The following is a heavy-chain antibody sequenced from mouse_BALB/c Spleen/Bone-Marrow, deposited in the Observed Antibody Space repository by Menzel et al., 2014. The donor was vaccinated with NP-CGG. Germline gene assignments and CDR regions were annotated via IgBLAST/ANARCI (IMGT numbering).Heavy chain of an antibody. J-gene: IGHJ2*01. CDR2: ISNGGDNT. CDR1: GFTFSSYI. Sequence: EVKVEESGGGLVQPGGSLKLSCAAPGFTFSSYIMSWVRQTPEKRLEWVAYISNGGDNTYYPDTVKGRFIISRDNAKNTLCLQMSSLKSEDTAMYYCVRHRYDGYYFDYWGQGTTLTVSS. D-gene: IGHD2-14*01. V-gene: IGHV5-12-2*01. CDR3: VRHRYDGYYFDY.